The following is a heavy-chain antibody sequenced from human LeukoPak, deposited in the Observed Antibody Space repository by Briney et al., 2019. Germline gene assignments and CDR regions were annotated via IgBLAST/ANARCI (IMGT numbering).Heavy chain of an antibody. J-gene: IGHJ4*02. Sequence: GGSLRLSCAASGFTFDDYAMHWVRQVPGKGLEWVSHISWDGSSTYYADSVKGRFTISRDNTKNTVYLQMNSLRAEDTAVYYCARGRSGSYGFFDYWSLGNLVTVSS. D-gene: IGHD3-10*01. V-gene: IGHV3-43D*04. CDR3: ARGRSGSYGFFDY. CDR2: ISWDGSST. CDR1: GFTFDDYA.